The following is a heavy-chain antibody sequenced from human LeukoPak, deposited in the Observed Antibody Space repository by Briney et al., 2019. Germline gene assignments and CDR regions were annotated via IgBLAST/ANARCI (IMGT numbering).Heavy chain of an antibody. D-gene: IGHD3-22*01. J-gene: IGHJ3*02. V-gene: IGHV4-30-2*01. CDR2: FYHTGST. CDR1: GGSISSGGYS. CDR3: ARGSIYESSTLDI. Sequence: SETLSLTCAVSGGSISSGGYSWGWLRQPPGKGLEFIGYFYHTGSTNYTPTLQSRVALSVHRSQHQFSLKLSSVTAADTAVYYCARGSIYESSTLDIWGQGKMVTVSS.